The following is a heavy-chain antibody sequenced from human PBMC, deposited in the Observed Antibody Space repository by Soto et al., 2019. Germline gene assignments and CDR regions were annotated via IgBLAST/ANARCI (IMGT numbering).Heavy chain of an antibody. CDR3: VRDKTGPNDY. D-gene: IGHD3-9*01. Sequence: GSLRLSCAASGYTFSTYWMHWVRQAPGKGLVWVARLDEEGGRTLYADSVKGRFTISRDNPKNTLYLRMDSLRAEDTAVYYCVRDKTGPNDYWGQGTLVTVSS. J-gene: IGHJ4*02. V-gene: IGHV3-74*01. CDR1: GYTFSTYW. CDR2: LDEEGGRT.